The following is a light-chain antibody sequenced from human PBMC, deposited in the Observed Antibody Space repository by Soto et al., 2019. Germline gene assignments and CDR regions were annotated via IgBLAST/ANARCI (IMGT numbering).Light chain of an antibody. Sequence: IVLTESTGTLSWSPGERATLSCRASQSVSSSYLGWYQQKPGQAPRLLISGASSRATGIPDRFSVSGSGTDFTLTISRLEHEDFAVYYCQQYGSSPLTFGQGTKVDIK. CDR3: QQYGSSPLT. V-gene: IGKV3-20*01. J-gene: IGKJ1*01. CDR1: QSVSSSY. CDR2: GAS.